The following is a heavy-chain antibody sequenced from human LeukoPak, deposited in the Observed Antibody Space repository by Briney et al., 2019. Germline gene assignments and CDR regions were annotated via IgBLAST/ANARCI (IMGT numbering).Heavy chain of an antibody. D-gene: IGHD1-26*01. CDR2: INWNGGGT. CDR3: AKHMRATNTYSFFGLDV. J-gene: IGHJ6*02. V-gene: IGHV3-9*01. CDR1: GFTFKDYG. Sequence: GRSLRLSCAATGFTFKDYGMHWVRQPPGKGLERVSSINWNGGGTDYADSVKGRFTISRDNAKNSLYLQLSSLRPEDTALYYCAKHMRATNTYSFFGLDVWGQGTTVTVSS.